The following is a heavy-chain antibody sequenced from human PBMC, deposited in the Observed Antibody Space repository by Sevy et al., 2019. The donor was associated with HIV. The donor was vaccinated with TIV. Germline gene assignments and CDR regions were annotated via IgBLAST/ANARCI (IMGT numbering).Heavy chain of an antibody. V-gene: IGHV3-23*01. J-gene: IGHJ4*02. CDR2: ISGSGGST. CDR1: GFTFSSYA. CDR3: AKTPPKDFGVVTYFDY. Sequence: GGSLRLSCAASGFTFSSYAMSWVRQAPGKGLEWVSAISGSGGSTYSADSVKGRFTLSRDNSKNTLYLQINSLIAEDTAVYYCAKTPPKDFGVVTYFDYWGQGTLVTVSS. D-gene: IGHD3-3*01.